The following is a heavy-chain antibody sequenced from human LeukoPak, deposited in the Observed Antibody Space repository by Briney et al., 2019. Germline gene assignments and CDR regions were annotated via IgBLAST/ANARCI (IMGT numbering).Heavy chain of an antibody. CDR1: GGSFSGYY. J-gene: IGHJ4*02. D-gene: IGHD4-23*01. CDR3: ARVHDYDAHSKSDFDY. CDR2: ISHSGST. V-gene: IGHV4-34*01. Sequence: SETLSLTCAVYGGSFSGYYWSWVRQPPGKGLEWIGEISHSGSTNYNPSLKSRVTISVDTSKNQFSLKLSSVTAADTAVYYCARVHDYDAHSKSDFDYWGQGTLVTVSS.